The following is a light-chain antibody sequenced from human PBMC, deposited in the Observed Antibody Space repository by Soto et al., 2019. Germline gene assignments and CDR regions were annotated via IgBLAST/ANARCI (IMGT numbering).Light chain of an antibody. CDR1: QGISNY. Sequence: DIQMTQSPSSLSAFVGDRVTITCRASQGISNYLAWYQQKPGKVPKLLIYAASTLQSGVPSRFSGSGSGTDFTLSISSLQPEDVATYYCHNYNSVPVTFGPGTKVDIK. CDR3: HNYNSVPVT. V-gene: IGKV1-27*01. J-gene: IGKJ3*01. CDR2: AAS.